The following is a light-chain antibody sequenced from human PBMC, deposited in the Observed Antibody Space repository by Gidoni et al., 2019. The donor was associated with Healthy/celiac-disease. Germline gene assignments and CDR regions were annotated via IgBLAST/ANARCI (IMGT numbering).Light chain of an antibody. CDR2: RAS. V-gene: IGKV3-15*01. CDR1: QSVRSN. J-gene: IGKJ2*01. Sequence: EIVVTPSPATLSLSPWERTSLSRQASQSVRSNLAWYPPKPGQAPRLLNHRASTRATGIPARFSGSGSGTEFTLTISSLHSEDFAVYFCQQDNNWPPYTFGQGTKLEIK. CDR3: QQDNNWPPYT.